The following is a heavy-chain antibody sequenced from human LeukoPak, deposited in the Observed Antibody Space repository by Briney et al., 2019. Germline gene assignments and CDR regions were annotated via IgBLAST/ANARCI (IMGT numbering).Heavy chain of an antibody. D-gene: IGHD2-15*01. J-gene: IGHJ4*02. Sequence: SETLSLTCAVYGGSFGGYYWSWIRQPPGKGLEWIGEINHSGSTNYNPSLKSRVTISVDTSKNQFSLKLSSVTAADTAVYYCGVVVARGRDYWGQGTLVTVSS. V-gene: IGHV4-34*01. CDR2: INHSGST. CDR1: GGSFGGYY. CDR3: GVVVARGRDY.